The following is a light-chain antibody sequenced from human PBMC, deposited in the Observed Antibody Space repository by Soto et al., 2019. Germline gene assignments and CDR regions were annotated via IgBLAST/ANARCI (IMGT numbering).Light chain of an antibody. V-gene: IGKV1-33*01. CDR1: QDISNY. J-gene: IGKJ3*01. Sequence: DLQMTQSPSSLSASVGDRVTITCQASQDISNYLNWYQQKPGKAPKLLIYDASNLETGVPSRFSGSGSGTDFTFTISSLQAEDIATYYCQQYDNLPFGPGTKVDIK. CDR3: QQYDNLP. CDR2: DAS.